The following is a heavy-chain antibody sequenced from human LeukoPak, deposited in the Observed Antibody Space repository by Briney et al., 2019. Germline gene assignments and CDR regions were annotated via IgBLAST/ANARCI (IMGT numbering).Heavy chain of an antibody. CDR1: GFTFSSYA. J-gene: IGHJ3*02. CDR2: ISYDGSNK. V-gene: IGHV3-30*18. D-gene: IGHD3-22*01. Sequence: AGGSLRLSCAASGFTFSSYAMSWVRQAPGKGLEWVAVISYDGSNKYYADSVKGRFTISRDNSKNTLYLQMNSLRAEDTAVYYCAKGDSGYDSSGYWVADAFDIWGQGTMVTVSS. CDR3: AKGDSGYDSSGYWVADAFDI.